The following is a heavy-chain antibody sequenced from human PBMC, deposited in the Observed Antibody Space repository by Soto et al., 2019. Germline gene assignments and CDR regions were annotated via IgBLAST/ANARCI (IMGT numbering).Heavy chain of an antibody. CDR3: ARSGDGGYSYGDPYGYYYCGMDV. D-gene: IGHD5-18*01. CDR1: GFTFSSYG. Sequence: PGGSLRLSCAASGFTFSSYGMHWVRQAPGKGLEWVAVIWYDGSNKYYADSVKGRFTISRDNSKNTLYLQMNSLRAEDTAVYYCARSGDGGYSYGDPYGYYYCGMDVWGQGPTVTVSS. CDR2: IWYDGSNK. V-gene: IGHV3-33*01. J-gene: IGHJ6*02.